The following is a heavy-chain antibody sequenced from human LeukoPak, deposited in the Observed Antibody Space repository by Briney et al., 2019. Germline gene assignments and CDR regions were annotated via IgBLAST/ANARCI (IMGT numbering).Heavy chain of an antibody. D-gene: IGHD6-13*01. CDR1: GVTVSSNY. V-gene: IGHV3-53*01. Sequence: GGSLRLSCAASGVTVSSNYMSWVRQAPGKGLEWVSVIYSDGSTYYADSVKGRFTISRDNSKNTLYLQMNSLRAEDTAVYYCARGPSSSWTKNGMDVWGQGTTVTVSS. J-gene: IGHJ6*02. CDR2: IYSDGST. CDR3: ARGPSSSWTKNGMDV.